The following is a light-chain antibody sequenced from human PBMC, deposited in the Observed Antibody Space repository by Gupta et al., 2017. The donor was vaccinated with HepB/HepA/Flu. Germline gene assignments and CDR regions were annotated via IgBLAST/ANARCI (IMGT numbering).Light chain of an antibody. Sequence: QSVLTQPPSVSGAPGQRVTISCTGGSSNIGAGYDVHWYQQLPGRAPKLLLYGNNIRPAGVPNRFSWYRSGTYASPEIIGPQAEEEADDYCQYYDSDLGQVVFGGGTKLTVL. CDR1: SSNIGAGYD. V-gene: IGLV1-40*01. J-gene: IGLJ2*01. CDR2: GNN. CDR3: QYYDSDLGQVV.